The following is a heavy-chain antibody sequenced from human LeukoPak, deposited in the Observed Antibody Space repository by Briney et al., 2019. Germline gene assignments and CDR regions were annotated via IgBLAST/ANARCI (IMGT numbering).Heavy chain of an antibody. J-gene: IGHJ4*02. D-gene: IGHD6-19*01. V-gene: IGHV3-23*01. CDR1: GFRFSSYA. CDR2: MDSSGGST. CDR3: AKEDDVAVAGHGSIDF. Sequence: GGSLRLSCAASGFRFSSYAMSWVRQAPGKGLEWVSTMDSSGGSTNYADSVKGRFSVSRDNSKNTLYLQMNSLRAEDTAVYYCAKEDDVAVAGHGSIDFWGQGSLVTVSS.